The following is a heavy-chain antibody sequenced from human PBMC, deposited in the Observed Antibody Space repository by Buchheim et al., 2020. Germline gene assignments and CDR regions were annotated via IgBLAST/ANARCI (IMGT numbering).Heavy chain of an antibody. Sequence: EVQLVESGGGSVQPGGSLRLSCTGFGFTFRSDWMDWVRQAPGKGLEWVANINQDGSERYYVDSVRGRFTISRDNAKKPVFLQMDSLRAEDTAVYYCSRTLDDWGQGIL. CDR1: GFTFRSDW. CDR3: SRTLDD. CDR2: INQDGSER. V-gene: IGHV3-7*01. J-gene: IGHJ4*02.